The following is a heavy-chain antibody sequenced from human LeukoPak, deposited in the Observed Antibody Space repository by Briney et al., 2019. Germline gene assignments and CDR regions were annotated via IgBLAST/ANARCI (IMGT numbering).Heavy chain of an antibody. CDR3: RTGHYSGHA. V-gene: IGHV3-7*01. D-gene: IGHD4-11*01. CDR2: VKNDGSEK. CDR1: GFTFSDYW. Sequence: GGSLRLSCAASGFTFSDYWMNWVRQAPGKGLEGVANVKNDGSEKYYVDSVKGRFTISGDNAKNSLYLQMNSLRVEDTAAYYCRTGHYSGHAWGQGTLVTVSS. J-gene: IGHJ5*02.